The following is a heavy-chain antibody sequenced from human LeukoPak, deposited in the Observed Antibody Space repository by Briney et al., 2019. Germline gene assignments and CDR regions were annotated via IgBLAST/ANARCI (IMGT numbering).Heavy chain of an antibody. CDR3: AKGERGYSCGYLDY. D-gene: IGHD5-18*01. V-gene: IGHV3-23*01. CDR2: ISGSGGST. Sequence: GGSLRLSCAASGFTFSSYAMSWVRQAPGKGLEWVSAISGSGGSTYYADSVKGRFTISRDNSKNTLYLQMNSLRAEDTAVYYCAKGERGYSCGYLDYWGQGTLVTVSS. CDR1: GFTFSSYA. J-gene: IGHJ4*02.